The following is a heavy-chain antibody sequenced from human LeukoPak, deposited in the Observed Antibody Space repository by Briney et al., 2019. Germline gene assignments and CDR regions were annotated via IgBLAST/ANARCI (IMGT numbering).Heavy chain of an antibody. Sequence: PSETLSLTCAVYGGSFSGYYWSWIRQPPGKGLEWIGEINHSGSTNYNPSLKSRVTISVDTSKNQFSLKLSSVTAADTAVYYCAFSHSSSWYYFDYWGQGTLVTVSP. CDR1: GGSFSGYY. CDR2: INHSGST. D-gene: IGHD6-13*01. V-gene: IGHV4-34*01. J-gene: IGHJ4*02. CDR3: AFSHSSSWYYFDY.